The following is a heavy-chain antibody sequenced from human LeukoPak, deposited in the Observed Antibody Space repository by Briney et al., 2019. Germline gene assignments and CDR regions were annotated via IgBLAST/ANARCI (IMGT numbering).Heavy chain of an antibody. CDR3: AGRDY. D-gene: IGHD1-26*01. V-gene: IGHV4-4*07. Sequence: SETLSLTCTVSGSSISSYYWSWVRQPAGKGLEWIGVIYTSGSTDYNPSLESRVTISVDKSKNQFSLKLTSGTAADTAVYYCAGRDYWGQGTLVTVSS. CDR2: IYTSGST. J-gene: IGHJ4*02. CDR1: GSSISSYY.